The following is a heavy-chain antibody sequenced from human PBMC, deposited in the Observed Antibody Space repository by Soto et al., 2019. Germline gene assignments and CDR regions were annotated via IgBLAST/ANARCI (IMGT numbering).Heavy chain of an antibody. Sequence: PSQTLSLTCAISGDSVSSNSAAWNWIRQSPSRGLEWLGRTYYRSKWYNDYAVSVKSRITINPDTSKNKFSLQLNSVTPEDTAVYSCARDLRAPPNNWKPRNYYFSYGMDVWGQGTTVSVSS. J-gene: IGHJ6*01. V-gene: IGHV6-1*01. CDR1: GDSVSSNSAA. CDR3: ARDLRAPPNNWKPRNYYFSYGMDV. CDR2: TYYRSKWYN. D-gene: IGHD1-20*01.